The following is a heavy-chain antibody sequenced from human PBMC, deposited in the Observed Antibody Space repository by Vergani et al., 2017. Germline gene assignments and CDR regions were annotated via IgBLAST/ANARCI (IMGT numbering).Heavy chain of an antibody. CDR1: GGSISSSSYY. Sequence: QLQLQESGPGLVKPSETLSLTCTVSGGSISSSSYYWGWIRQPPGKGLEWIGSIYYSGSTYYNPSLKSRVTISVDTSKNQFYLKLSSVTAADTAVYYCARSGYSYGSHWYFDLWGRGTLVTVSS. V-gene: IGHV4-39*07. CDR2: IYYSGST. J-gene: IGHJ2*01. CDR3: ARSGYSYGSHWYFDL. D-gene: IGHD5-18*01.